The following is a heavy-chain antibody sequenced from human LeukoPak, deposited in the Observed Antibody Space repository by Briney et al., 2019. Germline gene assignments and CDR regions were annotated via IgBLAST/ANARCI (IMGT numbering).Heavy chain of an antibody. CDR3: ARDIPKQDRPTGFDY. Sequence: SVRVSCKASGGTFSSYAISWVRQAPGQGLEWMGGIIPIFGTANYAQKFQGRVTITADESTSTAYMELSSLKSEDTAVYYCARDIPKQDRPTGFDYWGQGTLVTVSS. V-gene: IGHV1-69*13. J-gene: IGHJ4*02. CDR2: IIPIFGTA. D-gene: IGHD2-21*01. CDR1: GGTFSSYA.